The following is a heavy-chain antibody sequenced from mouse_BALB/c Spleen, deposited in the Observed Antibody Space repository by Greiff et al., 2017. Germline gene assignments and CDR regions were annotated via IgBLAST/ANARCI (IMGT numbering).Heavy chain of an antibody. CDR3: AIDNGYDEDY. D-gene: IGHD2-2*01. V-gene: IGHV1S135*01. CDR2: IDPYNGGT. J-gene: IGHJ2*01. CDR1: GYSFTDSN. Sequence: EVQVVESGPELVKPGASVKVSCKASGYSFTDSNMYWVKQSHGKGLEWIGYIDPYNGGTSYNQKFKGKATLTVDKSYSTAFMHLNSLTSWDSAVYYSAIDNGYDEDYWGQGTTLTVAS.